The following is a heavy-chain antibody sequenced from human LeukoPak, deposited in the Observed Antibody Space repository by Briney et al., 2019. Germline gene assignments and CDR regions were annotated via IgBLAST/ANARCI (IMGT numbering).Heavy chain of an antibody. D-gene: IGHD6-19*01. CDR3: ARDGWLDS. Sequence: QPGGSLRLSCAASGFTFSSNGMSWVRQAPGEGREWVSCISSSSGAIYYADSVKGRFTISRDNAKNSLYLQMTSLRDEDTAVYYCARDGWLDSWGQGTLVTVSS. J-gene: IGHJ4*02. CDR2: ISSSSGAI. CDR1: GFTFSSNG. V-gene: IGHV3-48*02.